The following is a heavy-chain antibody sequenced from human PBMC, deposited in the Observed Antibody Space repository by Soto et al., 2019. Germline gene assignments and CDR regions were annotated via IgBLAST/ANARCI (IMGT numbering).Heavy chain of an antibody. V-gene: IGHV1-2*02. J-gene: IGHJ5*02. Sequence: QVQLVQSGAEVKKPGASVKVSCKASGYTFTDYFIHWVRQAPGQGFELMGWINPKTRGTNYAQKFQGRVTMTRDTSNSTAYMELRGLRSDDTAVYYCARVTRKAGNWFDPWGQGNLVTFSS. CDR3: ARVTRKAGNWFDP. CDR2: INPKTRGT. CDR1: GYTFTDYF.